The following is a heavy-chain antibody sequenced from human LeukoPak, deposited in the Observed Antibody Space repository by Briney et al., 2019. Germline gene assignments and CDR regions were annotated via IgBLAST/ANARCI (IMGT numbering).Heavy chain of an antibody. J-gene: IGHJ4*02. Sequence: GGSLRLSCAASGFTVSSNYMSWVRQAPGKGLEWVSVIYSSGNTYYADSVKGRFTISRDNSKNTLYLQMNSLRAEDTAVYYCARGDGYNSYYFDYWGLGTLVTVSS. CDR2: IYSSGNT. CDR1: GFTVSSNY. CDR3: ARGDGYNSYYFDY. V-gene: IGHV3-53*01. D-gene: IGHD5-24*01.